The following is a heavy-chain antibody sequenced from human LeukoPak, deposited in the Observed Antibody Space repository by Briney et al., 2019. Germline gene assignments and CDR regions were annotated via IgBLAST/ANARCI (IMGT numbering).Heavy chain of an antibody. J-gene: IGHJ3*02. Sequence: PSETLSLTCAVYGGSFSGYYWSWIRQPPGKGLEWIGGINHSGSTNYNPSLKSRVTISVDTSKNQFSLKLSSVTAADTAVYYCARCIAAAAPHAFDIWGQGTMVTVSS. V-gene: IGHV4-34*01. CDR1: GGSFSGYY. D-gene: IGHD6-13*01. CDR3: ARCIAAAAPHAFDI. CDR2: INHSGST.